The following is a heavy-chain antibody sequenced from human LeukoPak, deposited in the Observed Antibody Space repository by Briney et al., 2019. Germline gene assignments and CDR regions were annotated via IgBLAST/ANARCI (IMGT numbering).Heavy chain of an antibody. V-gene: IGHV3-43*02. D-gene: IGHD5-18*01. CDR2: ISGDSHST. Sequence: PGGSLRLSCAASGFTFDDYAMHWVRQAPGKGLEWVSLISGDSHSTFYADSVKGRFIISRDNSKNSLYLQMNSLRNDDTALYYCARDTEGYIYGYYYYGMDVWGQGTTVTVSS. CDR3: ARDTEGYIYGYYYYGMDV. CDR1: GFTFDDYA. J-gene: IGHJ6*02.